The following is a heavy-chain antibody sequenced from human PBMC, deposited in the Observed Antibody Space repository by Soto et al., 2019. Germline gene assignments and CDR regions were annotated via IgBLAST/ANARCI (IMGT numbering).Heavy chain of an antibody. Sequence: GGSLRLSCAASGFTFSSYAMHWVRQAPGKGLEWVAVISYDGSNKYYADSVKGRFTISRDNSKNTLYLQMNSLRAEDTAVYYCARSGEAITTLIDYWGQGTLVTVSS. V-gene: IGHV3-30-3*01. J-gene: IGHJ4*02. CDR3: ARSGEAITTLIDY. CDR2: ISYDGSNK. D-gene: IGHD3-3*01. CDR1: GFTFSSYA.